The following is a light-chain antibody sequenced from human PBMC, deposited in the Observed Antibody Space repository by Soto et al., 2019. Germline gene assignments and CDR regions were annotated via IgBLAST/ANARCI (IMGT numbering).Light chain of an antibody. CDR2: GAS. Sequence: ETVMTQSPSTLSVSPGERATLSCRASQSVTSSLAWYQQKPGRSPRLLIYGASTRATGIPARFSGSGSGTEFTLTISSLQSEDFAVYYCQQYNNWFWTFGQGTKVDI. V-gene: IGKV3-15*01. CDR1: QSVTSS. CDR3: QQYNNWFWT. J-gene: IGKJ1*01.